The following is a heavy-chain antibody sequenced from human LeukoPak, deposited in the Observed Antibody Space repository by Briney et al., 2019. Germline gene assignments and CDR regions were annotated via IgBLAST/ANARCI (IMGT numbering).Heavy chain of an antibody. V-gene: IGHV1-8*03. Sequence: ASVKVSCKASGYTFTSYDINWVRQATGQGLEWMGWMNPNSGNTGYAQKFQGRVTITRNTSISTAYMELSSLRSEDTAVYYCARSSATYYYDSSGYVYYMDVWSKGTTVTVSS. D-gene: IGHD3-22*01. J-gene: IGHJ6*03. CDR1: GYTFTSYD. CDR2: MNPNSGNT. CDR3: ARSSATYYYDSSGYVYYMDV.